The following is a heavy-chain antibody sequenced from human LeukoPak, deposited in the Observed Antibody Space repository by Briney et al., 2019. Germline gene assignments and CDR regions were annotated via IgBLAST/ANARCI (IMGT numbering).Heavy chain of an antibody. J-gene: IGHJ4*02. CDR2: IYYSGST. CDR3: ARATYGSGTFDY. D-gene: IGHD3-10*01. Sequence: SETLSLTCTVSGGSISSGDYYWSWIRQPPGKGLEWIGYIYYSGSTYYNPSLKSRVTISVDTSKNQFSLKVSSVTAADTAVYYCARATYGSGTFDYWGQGTLVTVSS. CDR1: GGSISSGDYY. V-gene: IGHV4-30-4*01.